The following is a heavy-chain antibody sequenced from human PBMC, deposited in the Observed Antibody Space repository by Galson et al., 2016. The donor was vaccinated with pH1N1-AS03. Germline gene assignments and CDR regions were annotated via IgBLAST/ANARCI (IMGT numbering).Heavy chain of an antibody. CDR2: IYHAANT. Sequence: ETLSLTCTVSGLSISSGSYWGWIQQSPGKGLEWIGNIYHAANTYYNPSFKTRVTMSVDTSKRQFSLSLRSVTAADTAMYYCARGLGYCSGKQCFVHFDPWGQGIRVTVSS. V-gene: IGHV4-38-2*02. D-gene: IGHD2-15*01. J-gene: IGHJ5*02. CDR3: ARGLGYCSGKQCFVHFDP. CDR1: GLSISSGSY.